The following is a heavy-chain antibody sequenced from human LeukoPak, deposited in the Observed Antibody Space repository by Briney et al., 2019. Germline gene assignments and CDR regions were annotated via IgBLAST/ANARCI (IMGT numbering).Heavy chain of an antibody. CDR3: ARDRWSSSSSEGALDI. D-gene: IGHD6-6*01. CDR2: ISAYNGNK. CDR1: GYTFTNYG. Sequence: ASVKVSCKASGYTFTNYGISWVRQAPGQGLDWMGWISAYNGNKVYAQELQGRVTMTTDASTSTAYMELRSLRSDDTAVYYCARDRWSSSSSEGALDIWGQGTMVTVSS. J-gene: IGHJ3*02. V-gene: IGHV1-18*01.